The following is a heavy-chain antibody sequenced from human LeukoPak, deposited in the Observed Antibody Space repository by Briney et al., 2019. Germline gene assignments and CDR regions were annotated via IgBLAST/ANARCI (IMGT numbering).Heavy chain of an antibody. V-gene: IGHV3-15*01. J-gene: IGHJ6*02. CDR1: GFTFSNAW. CDR2: IKSKTDGGTT. Sequence: KSGGSLRLSCAASGFTFSNAWMSWVRQAPGKGLEWVGRIKSKTDGGTTDYAAPVKGRFTISRDDSKNTLYLQMNSLKTEDTAVYYCTTAPYYYYGMDVWGQGTTVTVS. CDR3: TTAPYYYYGMDV.